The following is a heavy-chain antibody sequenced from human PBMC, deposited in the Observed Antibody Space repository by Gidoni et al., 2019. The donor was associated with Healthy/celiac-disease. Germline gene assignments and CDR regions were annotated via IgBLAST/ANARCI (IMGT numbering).Heavy chain of an antibody. Sequence: QVQLQQWGAGLLKPSETLSLTCAVYGGSFSGSYWSWIRQPPGKGLEWIGEINHSGSTNYNPSLKSRVTISVDTSKNQFSLKLSSVTAADTAVYYCARRLYYDSSDQSPNYFDYWGQGTLVTVSS. J-gene: IGHJ4*02. CDR3: ARRLYYDSSDQSPNYFDY. CDR2: INHSGST. CDR1: GGSFSGSY. D-gene: IGHD3-22*01. V-gene: IGHV4-34*01.